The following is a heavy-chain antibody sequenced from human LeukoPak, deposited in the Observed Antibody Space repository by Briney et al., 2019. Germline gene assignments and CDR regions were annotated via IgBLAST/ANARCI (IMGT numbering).Heavy chain of an antibody. Sequence: GGSLRLSCTASGFTFSSSAMNWVHQAPGKGLEWVSGISGSGGSTYYADSVKGRFTISRDNAKNTLYLQMNSLRAEDTAVYYCARDGGFGELSPWGQGTLVTVSS. D-gene: IGHD3-10*01. J-gene: IGHJ5*02. CDR3: ARDGGFGELSP. CDR1: GFTFSSSA. V-gene: IGHV3-23*01. CDR2: ISGSGGST.